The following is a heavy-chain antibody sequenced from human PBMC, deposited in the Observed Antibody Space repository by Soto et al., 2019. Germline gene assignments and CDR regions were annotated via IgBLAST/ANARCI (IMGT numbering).Heavy chain of an antibody. CDR3: ARQDSSGNPGY. V-gene: IGHV5-51*01. J-gene: IGHJ4*02. Sequence: GESLKISCKGSGYSFTTYWISWVRQMPGKGLEWVGIIYPGDSDTRYSPYFQGQVTISADKSISTAYLQWSSLKASDTAMYYCARQDSSGNPGYWGQGTLVTVSS. D-gene: IGHD6-19*01. CDR1: GYSFTTYW. CDR2: IYPGDSDT.